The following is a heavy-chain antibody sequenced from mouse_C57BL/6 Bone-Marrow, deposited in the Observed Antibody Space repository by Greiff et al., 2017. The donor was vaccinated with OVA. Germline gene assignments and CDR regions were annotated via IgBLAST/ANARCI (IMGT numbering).Heavy chain of an antibody. CDR2: ISSGGSYT. CDR1: GFTFSSYT. D-gene: IGHD2-2*01. J-gene: IGHJ3*01. CDR3: ARGDGYGAY. V-gene: IGHV5-6-4*01. Sequence: DVMLVESGGGLVKPGGSLKLSCAASGFTFSSYTMSWVRQTPEERLEWVATISSGGSYTYYPDSVKGRFTITRDNAKNTLYLQMSSLKSEDTAMYYCARGDGYGAYWGQGTMVTVSA.